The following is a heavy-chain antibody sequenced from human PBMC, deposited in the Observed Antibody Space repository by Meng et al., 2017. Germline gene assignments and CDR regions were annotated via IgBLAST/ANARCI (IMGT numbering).Heavy chain of an antibody. D-gene: IGHD2-15*01. J-gene: IGHJ4*02. V-gene: IGHV3-53*01. CDR2: IYSGGST. Sequence: GESLKISCAASGFTVSSNYMSWVRQAPGKGLEWVSVIYSGGSTYYADSVKGRFTISRDNSKNTLYLQMNSLRAEDTAVYYCARDRGQYCSGGSCYSGKKFDYWGQGTLVTVSS. CDR3: ARDRGQYCSGGSCYSGKKFDY. CDR1: GFTVSSNY.